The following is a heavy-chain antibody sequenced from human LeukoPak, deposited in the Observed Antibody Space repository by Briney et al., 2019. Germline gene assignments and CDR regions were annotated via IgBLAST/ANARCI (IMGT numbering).Heavy chain of an antibody. CDR1: GFTFSDYY. V-gene: IGHV3-11*04. CDR3: ARQISRYCSGGSCYSGWEFYFDY. Sequence: GGSLRLSCAASGFTFSDYYMSWIRQAPGKGLEWVSYISSSGSTISYADSVKGRFTISRDNAKNSLYLQMNSLRAEDTAAYHCARQISRYCSGGSCYSGWEFYFDYWGQGTPVTVSS. J-gene: IGHJ4*02. D-gene: IGHD2-15*01. CDR2: ISSSGSTI.